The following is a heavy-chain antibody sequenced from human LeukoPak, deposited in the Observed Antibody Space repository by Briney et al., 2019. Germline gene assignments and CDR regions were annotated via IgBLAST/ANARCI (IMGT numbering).Heavy chain of an antibody. J-gene: IGHJ4*02. V-gene: IGHV3-23*01. D-gene: IGHD6-19*01. Sequence: GVSLRLSCAASGFTFSSYAMSWVRQAPGKGLEWVSAISGSGGSTYYADSVKGRFTISRDNSKNTLYLQMNSLRAEDTAVYYCAKDGRRGGWVFDYWGQGTLVTVSS. CDR3: AKDGRRGGWVFDY. CDR2: ISGSGGST. CDR1: GFTFSSYA.